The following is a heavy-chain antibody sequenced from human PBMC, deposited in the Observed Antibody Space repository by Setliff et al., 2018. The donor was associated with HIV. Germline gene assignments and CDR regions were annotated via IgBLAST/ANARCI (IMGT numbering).Heavy chain of an antibody. D-gene: IGHD5-18*01. CDR1: DGSVSGYY. J-gene: IGHJ4*02. Sequence: PSETLSLTCTVSDGSVSGYYWAWIRQPPGKGLEWIGYIYYSGSTNYNPSLKGRVTISVDTSKNQFSLKLNSVTAADTAVYYCAREMDGYSDYWGQGTLVTVYS. CDR2: IYYSGST. CDR3: AREMDGYSDY. V-gene: IGHV4-59*02.